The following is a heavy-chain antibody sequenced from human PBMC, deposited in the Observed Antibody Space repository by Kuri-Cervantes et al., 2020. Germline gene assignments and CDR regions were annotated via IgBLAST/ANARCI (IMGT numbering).Heavy chain of an antibody. Sequence: GESLKISCAASGFTFDDYAMHWVRQAPGKGLEWVAVISYDGSNKYYADSVKGRFTISRDNAKNTLYLQMNSLRAEDTAVYYCASTKRGSNAFDVWGQGTMVTVSS. J-gene: IGHJ3*01. V-gene: IGHV3-30*03. CDR1: GFTFDDYA. D-gene: IGHD2-8*01. CDR3: ASTKRGSNAFDV. CDR2: ISYDGSNK.